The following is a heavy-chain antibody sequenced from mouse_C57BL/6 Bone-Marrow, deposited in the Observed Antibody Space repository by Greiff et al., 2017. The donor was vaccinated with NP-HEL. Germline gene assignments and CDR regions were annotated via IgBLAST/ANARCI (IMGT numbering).Heavy chain of an antibody. CDR3: AKMGTTVVGYFDY. V-gene: IGHV2-5*01. D-gene: IGHD1-1*01. Sequence: VKLVESGPGLVQPSQSLSITCTVSGFSLTSYGVHWVRQSPGKGLEWLGVIWRGGSTDYNAAFMSRLSITKDNSKSQVFFKMNSLQADDTAIYYCAKMGTTVVGYFDYWGQGTTLTVSS. CDR1: GFSLTSYG. CDR2: IWRGGST. J-gene: IGHJ2*01.